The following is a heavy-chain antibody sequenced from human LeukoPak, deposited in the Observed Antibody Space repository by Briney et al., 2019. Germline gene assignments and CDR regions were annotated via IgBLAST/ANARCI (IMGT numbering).Heavy chain of an antibody. D-gene: IGHD1-26*01. J-gene: IGHJ4*02. Sequence: SETLSLTCAVYGGSFSGYYWSWIRQPPGKGLEWIGEINHSGSTNYNPSLKSRVTISVDTSKNQFSLKLSSVTAADTAVYYCASPRPVWRARSYYFDYWGQGTLVTVSS. V-gene: IGHV4-34*01. CDR2: INHSGST. CDR1: GGSFSGYY. CDR3: ASPRPVWRARSYYFDY.